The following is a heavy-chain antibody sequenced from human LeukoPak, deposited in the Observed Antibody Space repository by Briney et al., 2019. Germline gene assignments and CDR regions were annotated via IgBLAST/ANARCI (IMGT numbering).Heavy chain of an antibody. CDR1: GYSISSGYY. CDR3: AREGYCSSTSCYGNGMDV. CDR2: IYHSGST. V-gene: IGHV4-38-2*02. J-gene: IGHJ6*04. Sequence: SETPSLTCAVSGYSISSGYYWGWIRQPPGKGLEWIGSIYHSGSTYYNPSLKSRVTISVDTSKNQFSLKLSSVTAADTAVYYCAREGYCSSTSCYGNGMDVWGKGTTVTVSS. D-gene: IGHD2-2*01.